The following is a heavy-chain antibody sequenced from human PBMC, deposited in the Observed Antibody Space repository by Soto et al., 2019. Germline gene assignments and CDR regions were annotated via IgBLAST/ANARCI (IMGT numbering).Heavy chain of an antibody. V-gene: IGHV4-39*01. J-gene: IGHJ6*03. CDR2: IYYSGST. Sequence: PSETLSLTCTVSGGSISSSSYYWGWIRQPPGKGLEWIGSIYYSGSTYYNPSLKSRVTISVDTSKNQFSLKLSSVTAADTAVYYCARAIFGVAALGYMDVWGKGTTVTVSS. CDR1: GGSISSSSYY. D-gene: IGHD3-3*01. CDR3: ARAIFGVAALGYMDV.